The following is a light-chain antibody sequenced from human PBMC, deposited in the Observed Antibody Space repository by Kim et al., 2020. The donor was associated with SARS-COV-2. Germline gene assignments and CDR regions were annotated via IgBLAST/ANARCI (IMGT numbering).Light chain of an antibody. V-gene: IGKV1-12*01. J-gene: IGKJ1*01. CDR2: AAS. CDR1: QGISSW. CDR3: QQANISPWT. Sequence: DIQMTQSPSSVSASVGDRVTITCRASQGISSWLAWYQQKPGKAPKLLIYAASSLQSGVPSRFSGRELGTFFPLPSSALQLKVLATTYCQQANISPWTWGQGTKV.